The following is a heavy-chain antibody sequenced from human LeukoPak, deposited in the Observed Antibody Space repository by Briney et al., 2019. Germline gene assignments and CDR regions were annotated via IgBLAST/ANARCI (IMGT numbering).Heavy chain of an antibody. D-gene: IGHD3-9*01. CDR1: GYTFTTYG. CDR2: ISTYDDNI. J-gene: IGHJ4*02. V-gene: IGHV1-18*01. CDR3: ARSPILTGYYWGIDY. Sequence: ASVTVSCKASGYTFTTYGLSWVRQAPGQGLEWLGWISTYDDNIKYAQSLQGRLTLTIDTSTSTAYMELRSLTSDDTAVYYCARSPILTGYYWGIDYWGQGTLVTVSS.